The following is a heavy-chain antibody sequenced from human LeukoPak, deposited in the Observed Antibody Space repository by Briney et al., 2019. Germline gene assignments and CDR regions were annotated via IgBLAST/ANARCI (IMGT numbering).Heavy chain of an antibody. D-gene: IGHD6-13*01. CDR3: ARGTRSIAAAATRVYYFDY. J-gene: IGHJ4*02. V-gene: IGHV1-8*01. Sequence: ASVKVSCQPSGYTFTSYDINWVRQATGPGLEWMGWMNPNSGNTGYAQKFQGRVTMTRNTSISTAYMELSSLRSEDTAVYYCARGTRSIAAAATRVYYFDYWGQGTLVTVSS. CDR1: GYTFTSYD. CDR2: MNPNSGNT.